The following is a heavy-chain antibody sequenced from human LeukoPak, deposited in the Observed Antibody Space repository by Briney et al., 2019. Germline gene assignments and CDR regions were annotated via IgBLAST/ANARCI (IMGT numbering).Heavy chain of an antibody. CDR3: ARVGTVTHYYYYYGMDV. V-gene: IGHV3-30*04. Sequence: GGSLRLSCAASGFTFSSYAMHGVRQAPGKGLKWVAVTSYDGSDKYYADSVKGRFTISRDNSKNTTYLQMNSLRAEDTAVYYCARVGTVTHYYYYYGMDVWGQGTTVTVSS. CDR1: GFTFSSYA. CDR2: TSYDGSDK. D-gene: IGHD4-17*01. J-gene: IGHJ6*02.